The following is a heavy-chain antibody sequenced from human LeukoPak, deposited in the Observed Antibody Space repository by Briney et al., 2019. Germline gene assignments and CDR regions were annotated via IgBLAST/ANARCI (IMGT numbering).Heavy chain of an antibody. CDR3: AREGAGSGWSGYYDY. J-gene: IGHJ4*02. D-gene: IGHD6-19*01. CDR1: GFTFNSYS. V-gene: IGHV3-21*01. CDR2: ISSSSSYI. Sequence: GGSLRLSCAASGFTFNSYSMNWVRQAPGKGLEWVSSISSSSSYIYYADSVKGRFTISRDNGKNSLYLQMNSLRAEDTAVYYCAREGAGSGWSGYYDYWGQGTLVTVSS.